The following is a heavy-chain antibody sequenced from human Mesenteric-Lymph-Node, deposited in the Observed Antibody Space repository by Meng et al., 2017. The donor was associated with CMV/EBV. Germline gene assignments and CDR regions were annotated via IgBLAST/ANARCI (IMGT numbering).Heavy chain of an antibody. CDR3: ARVTGPIDY. Sequence: KVSCKASGYSFNSCDVSWVRQATGEGLEWMGWMNPNSSNTGSAQKFQGRVTMTRDISISTAYMELSSLRSEDTAVYYCARVTGPIDYWGQGTLVTVSS. V-gene: IGHV1-8*01. J-gene: IGHJ4*02. CDR2: MNPNSSNT. CDR1: GYSFNSCD. D-gene: IGHD3-9*01.